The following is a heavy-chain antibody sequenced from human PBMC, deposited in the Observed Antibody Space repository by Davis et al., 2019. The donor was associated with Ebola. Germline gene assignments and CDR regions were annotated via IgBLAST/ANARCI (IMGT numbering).Heavy chain of an antibody. CDR2: ISSSSSYI. J-gene: IGHJ6*02. Sequence: GGSLRLSCAASGFTFSSNSMNWVRQAPGKGLEWVSSISSSSSYIYYADSVKGRFTISRDNAKNSLYLRMNSLRAEDTAVYYCARGRYSTSSGVYYYAMDVWGQGTTVTVSS. V-gene: IGHV3-21*01. CDR1: GFTFSSNS. D-gene: IGHD6-6*01. CDR3: ARGRYSTSSGVYYYAMDV.